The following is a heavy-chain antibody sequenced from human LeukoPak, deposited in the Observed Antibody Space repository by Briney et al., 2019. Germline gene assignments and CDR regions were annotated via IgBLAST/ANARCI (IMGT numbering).Heavy chain of an antibody. J-gene: IGHJ4*02. V-gene: IGHV3-11*01. CDR1: AFPLTDYS. CDR3: ALADSSRYGPPDY. Sequence: PGGSLRLSCVATAFPLTDYSMCWIRQATGKGLEWISYISSSGSSTYCADAVTGRLTTSRDNAKNSLYLQMNSLRVEDTAVYYCALADSSRYGPPDYWGQGILVTVSS. D-gene: IGHD3-22*01. CDR2: ISSSGSST.